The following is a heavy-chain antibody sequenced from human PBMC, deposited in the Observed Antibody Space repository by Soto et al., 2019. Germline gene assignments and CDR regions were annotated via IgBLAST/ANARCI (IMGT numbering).Heavy chain of an antibody. V-gene: IGHV4-34*09. CDR3: ARVRGNQLVGWFDP. CDR2: IYHSGTT. D-gene: IGHD2-2*01. J-gene: IGHJ5*02. Sequence: SETMSLTCAVYGGSFSDYYWSWIRKHQGKGLEWIGYIYHSGTTYYNPSLRSRVTISVDTSKNQFSLKLTSVTAADTAVYYCARVRGNQLVGWFDPWGQGTLVTVSS. CDR1: GGSFSDYY.